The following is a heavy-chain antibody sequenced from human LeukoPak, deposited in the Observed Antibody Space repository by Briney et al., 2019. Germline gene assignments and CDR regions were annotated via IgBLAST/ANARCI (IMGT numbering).Heavy chain of an antibody. J-gene: IGHJ4*02. D-gene: IGHD5-18*01. Sequence: GGSLRLSCAASGFNFNYYAMSWVRQAPGKGLEWVSGIRYNEGRAYYTDSVNGRFTISRDRTKNTVYLQMHNLSADDTAVYFCARHDSFIPYWGQGTLVTVSS. CDR3: ARHDSFIPY. CDR2: IRYNEGRA. V-gene: IGHV3-23*01. CDR1: GFNFNYYA.